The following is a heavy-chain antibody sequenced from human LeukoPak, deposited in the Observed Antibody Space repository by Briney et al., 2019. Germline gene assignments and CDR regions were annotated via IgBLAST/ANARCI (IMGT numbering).Heavy chain of an antibody. CDR1: GVSISSSDW. CDR2: IYHSGSA. J-gene: IGHJ3*02. V-gene: IGHV4-4*02. Sequence: SETLSLTCAVSGVSISSSDWWSWLRQPPGKGLEWIGEIYHSGSANYNPSLKSRVTISVDKSKNQFSLKLSSMTAADTAVYYCARALSWRAFDIWGQGTMVTVSS. CDR3: ARALSWRAFDI.